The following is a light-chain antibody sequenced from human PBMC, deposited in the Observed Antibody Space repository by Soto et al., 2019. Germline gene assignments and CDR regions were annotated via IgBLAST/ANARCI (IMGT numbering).Light chain of an antibody. CDR1: QSVSNY. CDR2: DAS. J-gene: IGKJ1*01. Sequence: EIVLTQYPATLSLSPGERATLSCRASQSVSNYLAWYQHKPGQAPRLLIYDASSRATGIPARFSGSGSGTDFTLTISSLEPEDFAVYFCQLRSNWPPTWTFGQGTKVEIK. V-gene: IGKV3-11*01. CDR3: QLRSNWPPTWT.